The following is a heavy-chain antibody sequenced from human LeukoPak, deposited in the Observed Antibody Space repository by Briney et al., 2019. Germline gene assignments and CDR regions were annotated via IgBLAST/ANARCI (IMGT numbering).Heavy chain of an antibody. CDR2: ISSNGDNT. CDR1: GLPFNTYA. Sequence: GGSLRLSCSASGLPFNTYAIHWVRQAPGKGLEYVAGISSNGDNTDFADSAKGRFTISRDNSKSTLFLQMNSLRAEDTAVYFCTRDSALLGVAFDLWGQGTVVTVSS. J-gene: IGHJ3*01. CDR3: TRDSALLGVAFDL. V-gene: IGHV3-64D*06. D-gene: IGHD2-15*01.